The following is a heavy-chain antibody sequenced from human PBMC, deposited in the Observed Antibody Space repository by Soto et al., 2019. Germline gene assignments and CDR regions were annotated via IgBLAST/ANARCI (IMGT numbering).Heavy chain of an antibody. CDR2: MSHSGGT. J-gene: IGHJ3*02. V-gene: IGHV4-34*01. CDR3: ARVERGTVTTVVDAFDI. Sequence: QVQLQQWGAGLLKSSETLSLTCAVYGGFVSSGSYYWSWIRQPPGKGLEWIGEMSHSGGTHFNPSLKSRVTISVDTCKNQFSLKMSSVTAADTALYYCARVERGTVTTVVDAFDIWGPGTMVTVSS. CDR1: GGFVSSGSYY. D-gene: IGHD1-1*01.